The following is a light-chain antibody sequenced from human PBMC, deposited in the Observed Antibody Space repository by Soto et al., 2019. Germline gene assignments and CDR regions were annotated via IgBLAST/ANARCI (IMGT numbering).Light chain of an antibody. J-gene: IGLJ1*01. Sequence: QSVLTQPPSVSGAPGQRVTISCTGSRSNIGAGYDVHWYQQLPGTAPKLLIYANNIRPSGVPGRFSGSKSGTSASLAITGLQAEDEADYYCQYYESSLSGYVFGTGTKVTVL. CDR2: ANN. CDR1: RSNIGAGYD. V-gene: IGLV1-40*01. CDR3: QYYESSLSGYV.